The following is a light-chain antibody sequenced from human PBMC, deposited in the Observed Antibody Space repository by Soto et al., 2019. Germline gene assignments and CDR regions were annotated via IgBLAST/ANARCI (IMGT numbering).Light chain of an antibody. CDR3: QHCGYPRM. J-gene: IGKJ3*01. CDR1: QDITSY. CDR2: AAS. Sequence: DIQMTQSPSSLSASVGDRVTITCQASQDITSYLNWYQHKPGKAPKLLMYAASILKAGVPPRFSGSGAGRDFTFTISGLQPEDVATYYCQHCGYPRMFGHGTKVDFK. V-gene: IGKV1-33*01.